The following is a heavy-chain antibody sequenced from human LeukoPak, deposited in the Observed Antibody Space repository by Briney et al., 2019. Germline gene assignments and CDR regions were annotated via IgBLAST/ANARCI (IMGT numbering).Heavy chain of an antibody. J-gene: IGHJ4*02. D-gene: IGHD2-2*01. Sequence: PSETLSLICTVSGGSITTYNWIRIRQTPGQALEWIGHIYSSGATKYNPSLKSRATILLDTSKNQVSLKLSSVSAADTAVYCCARRTPRPQLDEYVAYFFDHWGQGTQVTVSS. CDR3: ARRTPRPQLDEYVAYFFDH. CDR2: IYSSGAT. V-gene: IGHV4-4*09. CDR1: GGSITTYN.